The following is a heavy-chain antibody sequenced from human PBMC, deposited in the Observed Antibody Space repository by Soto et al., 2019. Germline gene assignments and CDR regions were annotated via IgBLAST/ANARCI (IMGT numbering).Heavy chain of an antibody. J-gene: IGHJ5*02. CDR3: PRRDRSGFSYWLDT. D-gene: IGHD3-22*01. V-gene: IGHV4-31*03. Sequence: QVQLQESGPGLVKPSQTLSLTCTVSGGSISSGDYYWSWIRQHPGKGLEWIGTIYFSGTTYYNPSLKSRVTISVDTSKNQFSWNLSSVTAADTAVYYCPRRDRSGFSYWLDTWGQGTLVTVSS. CDR1: GGSISSGDYY. CDR2: IYFSGTT.